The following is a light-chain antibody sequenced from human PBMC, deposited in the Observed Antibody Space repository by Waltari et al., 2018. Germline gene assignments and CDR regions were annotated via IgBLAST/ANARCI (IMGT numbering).Light chain of an antibody. CDR3: LQHNSYPYS. CDR2: AAS. V-gene: IGKV1-17*01. J-gene: IGKJ2*03. CDR1: QGISSY. Sequence: DIQITHSPSSFFSSVGDTVTFTCRASQGISSYLNWFQQKPGKAPKLLIYAASSLESGVPSRFSGSGSGTEFTLTISSRKPEDFAAYYCLQHNSYPYSFGQGTKVEIK.